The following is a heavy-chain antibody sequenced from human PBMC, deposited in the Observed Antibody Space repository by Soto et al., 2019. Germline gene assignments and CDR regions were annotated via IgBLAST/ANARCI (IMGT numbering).Heavy chain of an antibody. D-gene: IGHD6-13*01. CDR1: GFTFSNYG. V-gene: IGHV3-30*18. CDR2: ISCDGSYK. J-gene: IGHJ4*02. Sequence: QVQLVESGGGVVQPGRSLRLSCAASGFTFSNYGMHWVRQAPGKGLEWVAVISCDGSYKYYADSVKGRFTISRDNSKNTLYLQMNSLTDEDTAVYYCAKENRLYSSSPAFDYWGQGTLVTVSS. CDR3: AKENRLYSSSPAFDY.